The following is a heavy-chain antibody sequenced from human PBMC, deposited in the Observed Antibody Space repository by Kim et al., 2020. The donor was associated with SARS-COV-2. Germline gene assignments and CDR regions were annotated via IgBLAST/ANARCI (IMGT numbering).Heavy chain of an antibody. V-gene: IGHV3-33*01. CDR1: GFTFSSYG. D-gene: IGHD5-18*01. CDR2: IWYDGSNK. J-gene: IGHJ6*02. CDR3: ARRESYGQIPYYYYGMDV. Sequence: GGSLRLSCAASGFTFSSYGMHWVRQAPGKGLEWVAVIWYDGSNKYYADYVKGRFTISRDNSKNTLYLQMNSLRAEDTAVYYCARRESYGQIPYYYYGMDVWGQGTTVTVSS.